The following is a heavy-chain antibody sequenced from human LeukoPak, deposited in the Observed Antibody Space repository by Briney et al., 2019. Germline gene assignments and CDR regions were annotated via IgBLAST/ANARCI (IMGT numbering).Heavy chain of an antibody. J-gene: IGHJ4*02. Sequence: GGSLRLSCAASGFTFSSYAMSWVRQAPGKGLEWVSTINGGGVNTHYADSVGGRFTISRDNSKNTLFLQMNSLRDEDTAVYYWAKDLDRNYGPADYWGQGNLVTVSS. D-gene: IGHD4-11*01. V-gene: IGHV3-23*01. CDR1: GFTFSSYA. CDR2: INGGGVNT. CDR3: AKDLDRNYGPADY.